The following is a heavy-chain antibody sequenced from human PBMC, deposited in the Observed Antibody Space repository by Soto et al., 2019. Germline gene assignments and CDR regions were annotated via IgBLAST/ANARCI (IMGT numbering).Heavy chain of an antibody. V-gene: IGHV3-11*01. D-gene: IGHD3-10*01. CDR3: AKNSGWFNT. CDR1: GFIFSNYY. Sequence: GGSLRLSCTASGFIFSNYYMSWIRQAPGKGLEWVSSISSRDLSTYYADSVKGRFTISRDNSINTVFLQMNSLRADDTALYFCAKNSGWFNTWGQGALVTVSS. J-gene: IGHJ5*02. CDR2: ISSRDLST.